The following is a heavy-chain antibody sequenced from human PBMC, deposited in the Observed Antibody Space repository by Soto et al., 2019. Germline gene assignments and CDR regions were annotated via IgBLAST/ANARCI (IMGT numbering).Heavy chain of an antibody. D-gene: IGHD2-15*01. CDR2: VSIGGST. CDR1: VFTFSSYA. Sequence: PXESVRLSCAASVFTFSSYALGCVRQGPGKGLEWVVVVSIGGSTHYADSVRGRFTISRDNSKNTLSLQMNSVTAEDTAVYFCATRRGAGGHLDQRGHGAVVTASS. CDR3: ATRRGAGGHLDQ. J-gene: IGHJ4*01. V-gene: IGHV3-23*01.